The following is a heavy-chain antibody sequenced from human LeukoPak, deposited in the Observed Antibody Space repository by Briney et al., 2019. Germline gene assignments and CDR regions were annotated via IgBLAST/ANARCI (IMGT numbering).Heavy chain of an antibody. CDR2: INHSGST. CDR3: ARARAHLKYYYDSSGYYYFDY. V-gene: IGHV4-34*01. Sequence: SETLSLTCAVYGGSFSGYYWSWIRQPPGKGLEWVGEINHSGSTNYNPSLKSRVTISVDTSKNQFSLKLSSVTAADTAVYYCARARAHLKYYYDSSGYYYFDYWGQGTLVTVSS. CDR1: GGSFSGYY. D-gene: IGHD3-22*01. J-gene: IGHJ4*02.